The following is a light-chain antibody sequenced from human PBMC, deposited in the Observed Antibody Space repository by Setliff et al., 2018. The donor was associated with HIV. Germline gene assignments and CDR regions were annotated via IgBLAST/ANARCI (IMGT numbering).Light chain of an antibody. CDR1: SSDVGGYNY. V-gene: IGLV2-14*01. CDR3: SSYTSSSTYVV. J-gene: IGLJ2*01. Sequence: QSVLTQPASVSGSPGQSITISCTGTSSDVGGYNYVSWYQQHPGKAPKLTIYEVNNRPSGVSNRFSGSKSGNTASLTISRLQAEDEADYYCSSYTSSSTYVVFGGGTKATVL. CDR2: EVN.